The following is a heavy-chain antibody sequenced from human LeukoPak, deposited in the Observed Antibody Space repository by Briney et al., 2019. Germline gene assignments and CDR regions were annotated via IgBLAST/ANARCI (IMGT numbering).Heavy chain of an antibody. CDR1: GFSFSTFS. CDR3: AKKFFDS. V-gene: IGHV3-23*01. J-gene: IGHJ4*02. CDR2: ISDSGGFT. Sequence: PGGSLRLSCAASGFSFSTFSMSWVRQASGKGLEWVSTISDSGGFTDYADSVKGRFTISRDNSKNTLYLQMNSLRAEDTALYYCAKKFFDSWGQGTLVTVSS.